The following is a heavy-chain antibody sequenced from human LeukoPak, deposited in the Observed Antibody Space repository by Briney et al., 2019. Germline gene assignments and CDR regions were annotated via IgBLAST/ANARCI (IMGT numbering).Heavy chain of an antibody. V-gene: IGHV3-30*18. Sequence: GGSLRLSCAASGFTFSSYGMHWVRQAPGKGPEWVAVISYDGSNKYYADSVKGRFTISRDNSKNTLYLQMNSLRAEDTAVYYCAKIIGVQQQLVDYWGQGTLVTVSS. CDR1: GFTFSSYG. J-gene: IGHJ4*02. CDR2: ISYDGSNK. CDR3: AKIIGVQQQLVDY. D-gene: IGHD6-13*01.